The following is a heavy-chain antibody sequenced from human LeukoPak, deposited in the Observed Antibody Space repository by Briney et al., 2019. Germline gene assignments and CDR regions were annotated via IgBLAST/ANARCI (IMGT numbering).Heavy chain of an antibody. J-gene: IGHJ4*02. CDR1: GDSVSSNSAA. CDR3: ARDPAGKGGYVFYYGY. Sequence: SQTLSLTCAISGDSVSSNSAAWNWIRQSPSRGLEWLGRTYYRSKWYNDYAVSVKSRITINPDTPKNQFSLQLNSVTPEDTAVYYCARDPAGKGGYVFYYGYWGQGTLVTVSS. CDR2: TYYRSKWYN. D-gene: IGHD3-16*01. V-gene: IGHV6-1*01.